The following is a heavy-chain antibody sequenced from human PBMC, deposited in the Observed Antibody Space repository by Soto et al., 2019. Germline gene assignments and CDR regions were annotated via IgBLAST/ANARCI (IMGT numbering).Heavy chain of an antibody. V-gene: IGHV4-39*01. CDR3: ARSDIVVVPAATKLNWFGP. Sequence: PSETLSLTCTVSGGSISSSSYYWGWIRQPPGRGLEWIGSIYYSGSTYYNPSLKSRVTISVDTSKNQFSLKLSSVTAADTAVYYCARSDIVVVPAATKLNWFGPWGQGTLVTVSS. J-gene: IGHJ5*02. D-gene: IGHD2-2*01. CDR1: GGSISSSSYY. CDR2: IYYSGST.